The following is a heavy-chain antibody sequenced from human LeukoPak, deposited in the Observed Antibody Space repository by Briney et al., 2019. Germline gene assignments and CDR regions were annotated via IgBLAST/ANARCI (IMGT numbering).Heavy chain of an antibody. CDR2: INPNSGGT. D-gene: IGHD6-19*01. J-gene: IGHJ4*02. CDR3: ARLGPVSSGYWGGDY. CDR1: GYTFTGYY. Sequence: GASVKVSCKASGYTFTGYYMHWVRQAPGQGLEWMGWINPNSGGTNYAQKFQGRVTMTRDTSISTAYMELSRLRSDDTAVYYCARLGPVSSGYWGGDYWGQGTLVTVSS. V-gene: IGHV1-2*02.